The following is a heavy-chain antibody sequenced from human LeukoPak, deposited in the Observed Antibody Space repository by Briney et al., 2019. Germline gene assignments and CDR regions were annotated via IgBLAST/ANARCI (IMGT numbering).Heavy chain of an antibody. Sequence: GGSLRLSCAASGFTFSSYGMHWVRQAPGKGLEWVAVIWYDGSNKYYADSVKGRFTISRDNSKNTLYLQMNSLRAEDTAVYYCAKDLDSSGYYYFDYWGQGTLVTASS. CDR2: IWYDGSNK. D-gene: IGHD3-22*01. J-gene: IGHJ4*02. CDR1: GFTFSSYG. V-gene: IGHV3-33*06. CDR3: AKDLDSSGYYYFDY.